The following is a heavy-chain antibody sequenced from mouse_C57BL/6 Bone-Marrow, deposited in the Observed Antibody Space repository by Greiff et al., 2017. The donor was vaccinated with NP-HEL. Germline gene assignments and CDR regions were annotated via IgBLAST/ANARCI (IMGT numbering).Heavy chain of an antibody. CDR1: GFNIKDDY. D-gene: IGHD1-1*01. CDR3: TPLYYYGSSDHWYFDV. Sequence: VQLKESGAELVRPGASVKLSCTASGFNIKDDYMHWVKQRPEQGLEWIGWIDPENGDTEYASKFQGKANITADTASNTAYLQLSSLTAEDTAVYYCTPLYYYGSSDHWYFDVWGTGTTVTVSS. J-gene: IGHJ1*03. CDR2: IDPENGDT. V-gene: IGHV14-4*01.